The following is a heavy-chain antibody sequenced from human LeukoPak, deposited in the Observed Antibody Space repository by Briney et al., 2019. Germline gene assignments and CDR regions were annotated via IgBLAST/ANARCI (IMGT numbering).Heavy chain of an antibody. D-gene: IGHD6-19*01. CDR2: ISWNSGGI. CDR1: GFTFDDYA. J-gene: IGHJ4*02. V-gene: IGHV3-9*01. Sequence: TGGSLRLSCAASGFTFDDYAMHWVRQAPGKGPEWVSGISWNSGGIGYADSVKGRFTISRDNAKNSLYLQMNSLRADDTALYYCAKGKKMTVAGLFDYWGQGTLVTVSS. CDR3: AKGKKMTVAGLFDY.